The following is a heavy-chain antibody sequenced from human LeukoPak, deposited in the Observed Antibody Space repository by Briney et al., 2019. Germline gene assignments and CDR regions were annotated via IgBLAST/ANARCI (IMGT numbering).Heavy chain of an antibody. J-gene: IGHJ4*02. CDR2: IKGDGSST. Sequence: PGGSLRLSCAASGFTFSTYWMHWVRQAPEKGLVWVARIKGDGSSTIYADSVKGRFTISRDNSKNTLSLQMSSLRAEDTAVYYCVIDPYYYDSSGSQVIWGQGTLVTVSS. CDR3: VIDPYYYDSSGSQVI. CDR1: GFTFSTYW. D-gene: IGHD3-22*01. V-gene: IGHV3-74*01.